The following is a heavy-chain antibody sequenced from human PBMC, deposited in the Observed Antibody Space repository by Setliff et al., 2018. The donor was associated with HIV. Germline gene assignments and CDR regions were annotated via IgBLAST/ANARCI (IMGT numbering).Heavy chain of an antibody. Sequence: SETLSLTCAVYGGSFSNYYWSWIRQPPGKGLEWIGEINHSGSTNYNPSLKSRVSISVDTSKKQFSLKLSSVSAADTAVYYCARAADYHDSSGYWAPPRYFDCWGQGTLVTVSS. CDR2: INHSGST. J-gene: IGHJ4*02. CDR1: GGSFSNYY. D-gene: IGHD3-22*01. V-gene: IGHV4-34*01. CDR3: ARAADYHDSSGYWAPPRYFDC.